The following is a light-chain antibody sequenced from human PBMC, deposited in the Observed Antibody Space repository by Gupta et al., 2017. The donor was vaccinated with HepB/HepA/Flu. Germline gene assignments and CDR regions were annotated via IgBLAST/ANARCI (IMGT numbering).Light chain of an antibody. V-gene: IGKV1-39*01. CDR1: QRVSTY. CDR3: QQSYSSLLT. Sequence: DIQLTQSPSSLSASVGDRVTITCRASQRVSTYLNWYQQKPGKVPKLLIFGSSTLQGGVPSRFSGSGSGTDFTLTISSLQPEDFAIYYCQQSYSSLLTFGGGTKVEVK. J-gene: IGKJ4*01. CDR2: GSS.